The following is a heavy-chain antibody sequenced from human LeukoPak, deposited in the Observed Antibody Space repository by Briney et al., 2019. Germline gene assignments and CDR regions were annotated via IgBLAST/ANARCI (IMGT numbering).Heavy chain of an antibody. J-gene: IGHJ4*02. D-gene: IGHD3-22*01. CDR2: IWYDGTNK. Sequence: PGGSLRLSCAASGFTFSSYGMHWVGQAPGKGLEWVAVIWYDGTNKYYADSVKGRFTISRDNSKNTLYLQMNSLRSEDTALYYCARAAYDSSGYLTLWGQGTLVTVSS. CDR1: GFTFSSYG. V-gene: IGHV3-33*01. CDR3: ARAAYDSSGYLTL.